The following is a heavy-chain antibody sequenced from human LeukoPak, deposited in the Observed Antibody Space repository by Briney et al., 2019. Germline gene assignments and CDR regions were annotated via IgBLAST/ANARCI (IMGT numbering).Heavy chain of an antibody. CDR1: GGSISSYY. J-gene: IGHJ4*02. CDR3: ARDGGYSYGYPDYFDY. Sequence: SETLSLTCTVSGGSISSYYWSWIRQPPGKGLEWIGYIYYSGSTNYNPSLKSRVTISVDTSKNQFSLKLSSVTAADTAVYYCARDGGYSYGYPDYFDYWGQGTLVTVSS. CDR2: IYYSGST. V-gene: IGHV4-59*01. D-gene: IGHD5-18*01.